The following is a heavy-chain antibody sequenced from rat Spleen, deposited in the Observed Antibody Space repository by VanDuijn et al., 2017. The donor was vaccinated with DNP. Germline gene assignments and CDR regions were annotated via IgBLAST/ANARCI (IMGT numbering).Heavy chain of an antibody. CDR1: GFTFNNYW. D-gene: IGHD1-12*01. V-gene: IGHV5-31*01. CDR2: ISSSSGNI. CDR3: TTLNFYASLAEYFDF. J-gene: IGHJ3*01. Sequence: EVQLVESGGGLVQPGRSLKLSCVASGFTFNNYWMTWIRQVPGKGLDWVASISSSSGNIYYPDSVKGRFTISRDNAKNILYLQMNSLRSEDTATYYCTTLNFYASLAEYFDFWGQGTLVTVSS.